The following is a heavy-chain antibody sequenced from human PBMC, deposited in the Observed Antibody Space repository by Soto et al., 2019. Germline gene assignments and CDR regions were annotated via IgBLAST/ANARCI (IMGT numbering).Heavy chain of an antibody. V-gene: IGHV3-30-3*01. CDR2: ISYDGSNK. D-gene: IGHD1-26*01. J-gene: IGHJ4*02. CDR3: ARDNSGFDY. Sequence: VQLVESGGGVVQPGRSLRLSCAASGFTFSSYAMHWVRQAPGKGLEWVAVISYDGSNKYYADSVKGRFTISRDNSKNTLYLQMNSLRAEDTAVYYCARDNSGFDYWGQGTLVTVSS. CDR1: GFTFSSYA.